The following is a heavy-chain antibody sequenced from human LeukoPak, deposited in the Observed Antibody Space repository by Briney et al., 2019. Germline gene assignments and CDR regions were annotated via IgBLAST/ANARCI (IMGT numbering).Heavy chain of an antibody. CDR3: TTGVGSRSYYYYYYGMDV. J-gene: IGHJ6*02. CDR2: IKSKTDGGTT. CDR1: GFTFSNAW. Sequence: PGGSLRLSCAASGFTFSNAWVSWVRQAPGKGLEWVGRIKSKTDGGTTDYAAPVKGRFTISRDDSKNTLYLQMNSLKTEDTAVYYRTTGVGSRSYYYYYYGMDVWGQGTTVTVSS. D-gene: IGHD6-13*01. V-gene: IGHV3-15*01.